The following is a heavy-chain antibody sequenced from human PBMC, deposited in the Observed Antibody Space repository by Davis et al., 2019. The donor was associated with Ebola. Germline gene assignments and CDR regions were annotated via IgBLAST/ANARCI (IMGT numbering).Heavy chain of an antibody. J-gene: IGHJ4*02. CDR3: ARGPGI. Sequence: AASVKVSCKASGFTFTRYGIHWVRQAPGQRLEWMGWINAGNGNTRATQKFQARVTINRDTSASTAYMELNSLSSGDTAVYYCARGPGIWGQGTLVTVSS. D-gene: IGHD1-26*01. CDR1: GFTFTRYG. CDR2: INAGNGNT. V-gene: IGHV1-3*01.